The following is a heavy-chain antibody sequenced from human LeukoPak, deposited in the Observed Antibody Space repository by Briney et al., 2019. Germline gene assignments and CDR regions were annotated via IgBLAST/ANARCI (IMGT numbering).Heavy chain of an antibody. D-gene: IGHD3-10*01. J-gene: IGHJ6*02. Sequence: GRSLRLSCAASGFTFSSYGMHWVRQAPGKGLEWVAVIWYDGSNKYYADSVKGRFTISRDNSKNTLYLQMNSLRAEDTAVYYCAREILYYYGSGSPEDYYYYGMDLWAQGPTVTVSS. CDR2: IWYDGSNK. CDR1: GFTFSSYG. CDR3: AREILYYYGSGSPEDYYYYGMDL. V-gene: IGHV3-33*01.